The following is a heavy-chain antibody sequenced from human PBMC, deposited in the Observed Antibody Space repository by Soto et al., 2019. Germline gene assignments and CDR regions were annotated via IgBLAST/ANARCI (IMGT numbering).Heavy chain of an antibody. CDR1: GFSRSNARVG. Sequence: SVPTLVNPTETLTLTCTFSGFSRSNARVGVSWIRQPPGKALEWLAHIFSNDEKSYSTSLKSRLTISKDTSKSQVVLTMTNMDPVDTATYYCARSDSSGYHGMDVWGQGTTVTVSS. CDR3: ARSDSSGYHGMDV. J-gene: IGHJ6*02. D-gene: IGHD3-22*01. CDR2: IFSNDEK. V-gene: IGHV2-26*01.